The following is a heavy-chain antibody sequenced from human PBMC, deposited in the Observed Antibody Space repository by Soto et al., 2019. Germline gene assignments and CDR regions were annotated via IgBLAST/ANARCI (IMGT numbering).Heavy chain of an antibody. CDR2: INAGNGNT. V-gene: IGHV1-3*01. Sequence: GASVKVSCKASGYTFTSYAMHWVRQAPGQRLEWMGWINAGNGNTKYSQKSQGRVTITRDTSASTAYMELSSLRSEDTAVYYCASGYYDFWSGYSNDAFDIWCQGTMVTVSS. CDR1: GYTFTSYA. CDR3: ASGYYDFWSGYSNDAFDI. D-gene: IGHD3-3*01. J-gene: IGHJ3*02.